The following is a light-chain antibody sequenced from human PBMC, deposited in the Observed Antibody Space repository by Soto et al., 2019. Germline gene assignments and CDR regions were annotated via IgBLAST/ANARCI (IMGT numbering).Light chain of an antibody. CDR3: QQYGSSIRT. CDR2: GAS. V-gene: IGKV3-20*01. CDR1: QSVSSSY. Sequence: EIVLTQSPGTLSLSPGDRATLSCRASQSVSSSYLAWYQQKPGQAPRLLIYGASSRATGIPDRFSGSGSGTDFTLTISRLEHEDVAVYYCQQYGSSIRTFGQGTKVDIK. J-gene: IGKJ1*01.